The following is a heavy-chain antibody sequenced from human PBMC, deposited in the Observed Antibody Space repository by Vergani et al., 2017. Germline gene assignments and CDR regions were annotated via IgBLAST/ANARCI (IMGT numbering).Heavy chain of an antibody. CDR1: GFTFSSYE. D-gene: IGHD2-2*02. CDR3: ARDCSSTSCYTENFDD. Sequence: EVQLVESGGGLVQPGGSLRLSCAASGFTFSSYEMNWVRQAPGKGLEWVSYISSSGSTIYYADSVKGRFTISRDNAKNSLYLQMNSLRAEDTAVYYCARDCSSTSCYTENFDDWGQGTLVTVSS. CDR2: ISSSGSTI. J-gene: IGHJ4*02. V-gene: IGHV3-48*03.